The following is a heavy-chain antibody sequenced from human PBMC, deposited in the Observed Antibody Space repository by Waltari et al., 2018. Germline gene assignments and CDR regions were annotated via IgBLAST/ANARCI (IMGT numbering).Heavy chain of an antibody. J-gene: IGHJ4*02. Sequence: EVQLVQSGAEVKKPGESLKISCKGSGYSFTSYWIGWVRQMPGKGLGWKGIIYPGDSATSYSPSFQGQVTISADKSISTAYLQWSSLKASDTAMYYCARPGSSSPYYFDYWGQGPLVTVSS. CDR1: GYSFTSYW. D-gene: IGHD6-13*01. CDR2: IYPGDSAT. CDR3: ARPGSSSPYYFDY. V-gene: IGHV5-51*03.